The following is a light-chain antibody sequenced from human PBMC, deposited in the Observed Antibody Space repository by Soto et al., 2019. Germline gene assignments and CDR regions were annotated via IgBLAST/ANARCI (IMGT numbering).Light chain of an antibody. CDR1: TGAVTSGHY. Sequence: QSVVSHEPSLTVSTGGTVTVTRGSSTGAVTSGHYAYWFQQKPGQAPRTLIHNTNKKHSWTPARFSGSLLGGKAALTLSGAQPEDEADYYCLLYYVVAVVFGGGTKLTVL. V-gene: IGLV7-46*01. CDR2: NTN. J-gene: IGLJ2*01. CDR3: LLYYVVAVV.